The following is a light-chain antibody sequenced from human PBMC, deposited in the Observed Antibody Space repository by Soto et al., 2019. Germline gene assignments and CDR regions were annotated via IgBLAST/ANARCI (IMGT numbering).Light chain of an antibody. CDR3: QQRGNWPLT. CDR2: DAS. Sequence: DIVLTQSPATLSLSPGERATLTCRASQSVNRALAWYQQKPGQAPKLLIYDASNRATDIPARFSGSGSGTDFTLTISSLEPEDFAVYFCQQRGNWPLTFGGGTKMEIK. V-gene: IGKV3-11*01. CDR1: QSVNRA. J-gene: IGKJ4*01.